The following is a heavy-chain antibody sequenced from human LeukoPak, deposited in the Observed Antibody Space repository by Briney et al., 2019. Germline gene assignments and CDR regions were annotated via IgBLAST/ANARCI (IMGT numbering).Heavy chain of an antibody. CDR3: AKDSYYQGAYYGMDV. CDR2: ISGSGGST. J-gene: IGHJ6*02. CDR1: GFTFSSYA. V-gene: IGHV3-23*01. D-gene: IGHD1-26*01. Sequence: GGSLRLSCAASGFTFSSYAMSWVRQAPGKGLEWVSAISGSGGSTYYADSVKGRFTISRDNSENTLYLQMNSLRAEDTAVYYCAKDSYYQGAYYGMDVWGQGTTVTVSS.